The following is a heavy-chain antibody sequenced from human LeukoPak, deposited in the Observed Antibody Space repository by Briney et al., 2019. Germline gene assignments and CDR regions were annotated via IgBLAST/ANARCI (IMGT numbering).Heavy chain of an antibody. CDR3: ARDRSGTGPAVLYYFDY. V-gene: IGHV3-30-3*01. Sequence: PGGSLIPSCAASGFTFSSYALHWVRQAPDRGLEWVAVISYDGINKYYADSVKGRFSMSRDNSKNTLFLQMNSLRAEDTAVYYCARDRSGTGPAVLYYFDYWGQGTLVTVSS. D-gene: IGHD1-26*01. CDR1: GFTFSSYA. CDR2: ISYDGINK. J-gene: IGHJ4*02.